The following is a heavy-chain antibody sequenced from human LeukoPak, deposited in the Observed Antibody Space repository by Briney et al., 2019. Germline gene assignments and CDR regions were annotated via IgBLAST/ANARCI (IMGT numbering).Heavy chain of an antibody. CDR3: ARGLRAVTVFYYMDV. CDR2: VSSSGSTI. D-gene: IGHD4-11*01. V-gene: IGHV3-11*01. Sequence: AGGSLRLSCAASGFTFSDYYMSWIRQAPGKGLEWVSYVSSSGSTIYYADSVKGRFTISRDNAKNSLYLQMNSLRAEDTAVYYCARGLRAVTVFYYMDVWGKGTTVTVSS. CDR1: GFTFSDYY. J-gene: IGHJ6*03.